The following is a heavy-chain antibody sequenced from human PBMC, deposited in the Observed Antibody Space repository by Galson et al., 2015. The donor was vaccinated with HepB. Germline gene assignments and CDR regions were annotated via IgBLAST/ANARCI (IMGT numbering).Heavy chain of an antibody. CDR3: AKDVEVAGVPYYGMNV. CDR1: GFTFNSNA. J-gene: IGHJ6*02. V-gene: IGHV3-30*07. D-gene: IGHD6-13*01. Sequence: SMRISCAASGFTFNSNAMHWVRQAPGKGLEWVAVISSDGNNKYYGDSVKGRFTISRDSSKNTLFLQMTSLRAEDTAVYYFAKDVEVAGVPYYGMNVWGQGTTVTVSS. CDR2: ISSDGNNK.